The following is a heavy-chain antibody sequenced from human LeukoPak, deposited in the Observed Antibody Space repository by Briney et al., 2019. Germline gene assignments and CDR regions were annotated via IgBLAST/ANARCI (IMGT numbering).Heavy chain of an antibody. J-gene: IGHJ6*02. CDR2: TYYRSKWNY. V-gene: IGHV6-1*01. CDR3: ARRRHANNGVDV. CDR1: GDSVSTTTS. Sequence: SPTLSLTCAISGDSVSTTTSRNWIRQSPSRGLEWLGRTYYRSKWNYDYADSVKSRITISPDTSENQFSLQLQFVTPEDSAVYYCARRRHANNGVDVWGQGTTVTVSS.